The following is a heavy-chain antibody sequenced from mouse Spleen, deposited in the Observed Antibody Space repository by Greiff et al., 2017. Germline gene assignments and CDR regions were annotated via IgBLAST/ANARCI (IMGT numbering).Heavy chain of an antibody. CDR3: ARSYYGDWFAY. CDR2: IYPGDGDT. V-gene: IGHV1-80*01. CDR1: GYAFSSYW. Sequence: QVQLKQSGAELVKPGASVKISCKASGYAFSSYWMNWVKQRPGKGLEWIGQIYPGDGDTNYNGKFKGKATLTADKSSSTAYMQLSSLTSEDSAVYFCARSYYGDWFAYWGQGTLVTVSA. J-gene: IGHJ3*01. D-gene: IGHD2-13*01.